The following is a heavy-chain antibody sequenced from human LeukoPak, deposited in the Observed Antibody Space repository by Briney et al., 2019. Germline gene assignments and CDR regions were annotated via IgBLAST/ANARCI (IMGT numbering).Heavy chain of an antibody. J-gene: IGHJ3*02. D-gene: IGHD6-19*01. V-gene: IGHV3-30-3*01. CDR2: ISYDGSNK. Sequence: GGSLRLSCAASEFTFSSYAMHWVRQAPGKGLEWVAVISYDGSNKYYADSVKGRFTISRDNSKNTLYLQMNSLRTEDTAVYYCARDRYSSGWYGAFDIWGQGTMVTVSS. CDR3: ARDRYSSGWYGAFDI. CDR1: EFTFSSYA.